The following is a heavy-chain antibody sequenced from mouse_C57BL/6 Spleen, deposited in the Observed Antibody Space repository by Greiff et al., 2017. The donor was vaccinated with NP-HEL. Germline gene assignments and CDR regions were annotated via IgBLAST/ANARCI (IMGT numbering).Heavy chain of an antibody. V-gene: IGHV1-18*01. J-gene: IGHJ2*01. CDR2: INPNNGGP. CDR3: ARSYYYGSSFDY. Sequence: EVQLQQSGPELVKPGASVKIPCKASGYTFTDSNMDWVKQSHGKSLEGIGDINPNNGGPIYNQKFKGKATVTVDKSSSTAYMELRSLTSEDTAVYYCARSYYYGSSFDYWGQGTTLTVSS. CDR1: GYTFTDSN. D-gene: IGHD1-1*01.